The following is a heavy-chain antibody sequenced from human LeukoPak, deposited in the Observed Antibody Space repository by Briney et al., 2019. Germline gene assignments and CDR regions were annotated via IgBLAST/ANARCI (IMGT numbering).Heavy chain of an antibody. Sequence: GGSLRLSCAVPGFSFSAYWMNWVRRAPGKGLEWVANINQDGSEKHYVDSVKGRFTISRDNAKNSLYLQINSLSAEDTAVYYCARDYGGSDFDYWGQGTLVTVSS. D-gene: IGHD3-16*01. CDR2: INQDGSEK. J-gene: IGHJ4*02. CDR3: ARDYGGSDFDY. CDR1: GFSFSAYW. V-gene: IGHV3-7*01.